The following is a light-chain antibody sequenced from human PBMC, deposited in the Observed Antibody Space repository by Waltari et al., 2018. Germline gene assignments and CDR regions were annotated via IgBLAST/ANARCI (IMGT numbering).Light chain of an antibody. Sequence: QSALTQPRSVSGSPGQSVTISCTGTSSDVGGYNYVPWYQQHPGKAPKLMIYDVSKRPSGVPDRFSGSKSGNTASLTISGLQAEDEADYYCCSYAGSPLVFGTGTKVTVL. CDR3: CSYAGSPLV. V-gene: IGLV2-11*01. CDR1: SSDVGGYNY. CDR2: DVS. J-gene: IGLJ1*01.